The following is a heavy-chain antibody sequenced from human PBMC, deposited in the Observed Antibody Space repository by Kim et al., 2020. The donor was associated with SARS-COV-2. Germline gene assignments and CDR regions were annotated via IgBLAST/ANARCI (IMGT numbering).Heavy chain of an antibody. CDR3: ARGGQELIRARIAVAGTSGWYFDL. J-gene: IGHJ2*01. CDR1: GFTFSSYE. V-gene: IGHV3-48*03. Sequence: GGSLRLSCAASGFTFSSYEMNWVRQAPGKGLDWVSYISSSGGTIYYADSVKGRSTISRDNAKNSLYLQMNSLRAEDTAVYYCARGGQELIRARIAVAGTSGWYFDLWGRGTLVTVSS. CDR2: ISSSGGTI. D-gene: IGHD6-13*01.